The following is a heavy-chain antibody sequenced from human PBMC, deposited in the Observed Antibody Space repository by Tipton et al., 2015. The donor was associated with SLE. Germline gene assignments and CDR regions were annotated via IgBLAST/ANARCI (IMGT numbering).Heavy chain of an antibody. J-gene: IGHJ4*02. CDR3: ARSSSVRTLLWPTFAY. Sequence: TLSLTCTVSGDSFSSGSSSWNWVRQPAGKGLEWIGLIYNSGTTYYNPSLKSRVTISADTSKNHLSLKLTSVTAADTAVYFCARSSSVRTLLWPTFAYWGQGNLVTVSS. V-gene: IGHV4-61*02. CDR1: GDSFSSGSSS. D-gene: IGHD2/OR15-2a*01. CDR2: IYNSGTT.